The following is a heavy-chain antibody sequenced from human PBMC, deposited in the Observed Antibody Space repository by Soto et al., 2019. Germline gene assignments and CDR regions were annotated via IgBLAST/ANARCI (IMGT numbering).Heavy chain of an antibody. Sequence: QVQLVQSGGEVRKPGASVKVSCKASGDTITNYGISWVRQAPGQGLEWMGWISFYNGNTKYAQNLQGRVTLTTDTSTSTAYMELRSLRSDDTAVYYCASATSIAVAGKESWGQGTLVTASS. CDR1: GDTITNYG. V-gene: IGHV1-18*01. CDR2: ISFYNGNT. J-gene: IGHJ4*02. D-gene: IGHD6-19*01. CDR3: ASATSIAVAGKES.